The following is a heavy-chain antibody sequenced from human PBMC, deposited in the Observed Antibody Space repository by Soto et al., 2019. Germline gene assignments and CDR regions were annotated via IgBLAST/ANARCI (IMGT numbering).Heavy chain of an antibody. CDR2: IYYSGST. CDR1: GGSISSGGYY. CDR3: ARAARRRTLGMKGYYLDS. D-gene: IGHD2-15*01. V-gene: IGHV4-31*03. Sequence: SETLSLTCTVSGGSISSGGYYWSWIRQHPGKGLEWIGYIYYSGSTYFNPSLKSRLTISLDTSNNQLSLKVTSVTAADTAVYYCARAARRRTLGMKGYYLDSWGTGTLVTVSS. J-gene: IGHJ4*02.